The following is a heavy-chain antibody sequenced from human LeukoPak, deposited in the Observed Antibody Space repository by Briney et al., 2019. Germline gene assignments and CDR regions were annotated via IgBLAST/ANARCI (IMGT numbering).Heavy chain of an antibody. CDR3: AKEPLARYCSSTSCYYYGMDV. CDR1: GFIFSYYS. CDR2: INSNSNYM. D-gene: IGHD2-2*01. Sequence: GGSLRLSCAASGFIFSYYSMNWVRQAPGKGLEWVSSINSNSNYMSYADSVKGRFTVSRDNSENTLYLQMNSLRAEDTAVYYCAKEPLARYCSSTSCYYYGMDVWGQGTTVTVSS. V-gene: IGHV3-21*04. J-gene: IGHJ6*02.